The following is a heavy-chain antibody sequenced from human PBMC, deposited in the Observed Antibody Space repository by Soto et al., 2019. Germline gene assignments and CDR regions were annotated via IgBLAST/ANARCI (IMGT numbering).Heavy chain of an antibody. D-gene: IGHD2-8*01. V-gene: IGHV4-30-4*01. CDR3: ASLNGAFWSFCDN. CDR2: ISYGGYT. Sequence: QVQLQESGPGLVKPSQTLSLSCTVSGDSISSGGHYWGWIRQPPGKGLEWIAHISYGGYTFYHPSLQSRITMSVDTSRNQAFLKLSAVTAADKAVYYCASLNGAFWSFCDNWGQGTPVTVSS. CDR1: GDSISSGGHY. J-gene: IGHJ4*02.